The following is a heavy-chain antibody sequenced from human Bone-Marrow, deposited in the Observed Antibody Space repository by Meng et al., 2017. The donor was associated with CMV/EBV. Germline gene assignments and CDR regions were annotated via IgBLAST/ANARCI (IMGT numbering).Heavy chain of an antibody. CDR3: AREVERAYCSGGSCYSRYYYYGMDV. CDR1: GGTFSSYA. D-gene: IGHD2-15*01. J-gene: IGHJ6*02. V-gene: IGHV1-69*10. Sequence: SVKVSCKASGGTFSSYAISWVRQAPGQGLEWMGGIIPILGIANYAQKFQGRVTITADKSTSTAYMELSSLRSEDTAVYYCAREVERAYCSGGSCYSRYYYYGMDVWGQGTTVTVSS. CDR2: IIPILGIA.